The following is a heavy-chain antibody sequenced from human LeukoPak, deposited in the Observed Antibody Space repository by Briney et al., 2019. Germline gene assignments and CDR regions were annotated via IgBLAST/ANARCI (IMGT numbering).Heavy chain of an antibody. D-gene: IGHD6-13*01. CDR2: IDHTGST. Sequence: SETLSLTCSVSGMSGGTINSYYWSWIRQPPGKGLEWIGYIDHTGSTNYNPSLNSRVTISRDTSKNHFSLELSSVTAADTAVYFCARGRVSSGSWYSTYYYYFYMDVWGKGTTVTVSS. CDR1: GMSGGTINSYY. V-gene: IGHV4-59*01. J-gene: IGHJ6*03. CDR3: ARGRVSSGSWYSTYYYYFYMDV.